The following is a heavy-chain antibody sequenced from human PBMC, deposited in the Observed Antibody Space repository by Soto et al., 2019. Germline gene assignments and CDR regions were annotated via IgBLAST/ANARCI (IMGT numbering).Heavy chain of an antibody. V-gene: IGHV3-33*01. CDR1: GFTFSSYG. J-gene: IGHJ4*02. Sequence: QVQLVESGGGVVQPGRSLRLSCAASGFTFSSYGMHWVRQAPGKGLEWVAVIWYDGSNKYYADSVKGRFTISRDNSKNTLYLQMNSLRAEDTAVYYCTTTGYSGTDLWGQGTLVTVSS. CDR3: TTTGYSGTDL. CDR2: IWYDGSNK. D-gene: IGHD1-26*01.